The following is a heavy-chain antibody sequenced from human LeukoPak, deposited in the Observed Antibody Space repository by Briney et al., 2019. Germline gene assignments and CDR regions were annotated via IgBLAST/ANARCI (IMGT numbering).Heavy chain of an antibody. CDR2: IYCSGST. Sequence: PSETLSLTCTVSGGSISSYYWSWIRQPPGKGLEWIGYIYCSGSTNYNPSLKSRVTISVDTSKNQFPLKLSSVTAADTAVYYCARTYYDFWSGPNWFDPWGQGTLVTVSS. D-gene: IGHD3-3*01. J-gene: IGHJ5*02. CDR3: ARTYYDFWSGPNWFDP. CDR1: GGSISSYY. V-gene: IGHV4-59*01.